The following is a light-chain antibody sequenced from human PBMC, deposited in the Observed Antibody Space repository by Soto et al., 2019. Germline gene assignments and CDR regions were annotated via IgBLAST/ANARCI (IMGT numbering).Light chain of an antibody. CDR1: QTINNW. V-gene: IGKV1-5*01. J-gene: IGKJ1*01. Sequence: DIQMTQSPSTLSASVGDRVTITCRAGQTINNWLAWYQHKPGKAPKLLIYDASNLENGVPSRFSGSGSGADFSLSISSLQPEDFATYHCQQYSNYSRTFGQGTRVEIK. CDR3: QQYSNYSRT. CDR2: DAS.